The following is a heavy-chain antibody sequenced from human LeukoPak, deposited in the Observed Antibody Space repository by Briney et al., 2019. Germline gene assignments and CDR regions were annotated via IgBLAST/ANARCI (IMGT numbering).Heavy chain of an antibody. J-gene: IGHJ4*02. CDR3: AAGAGITRY. Sequence: PGGSLRLSCAASGFTFYDYAMHWLRQAPGKGLEWVSGITWNSGSIAYADSVKGRFTISRDNAKNSLYLQVNSLRSEDTALYYCAAGAGITRYWGQGTLVTVSS. CDR1: GFTFYDYA. V-gene: IGHV3-9*01. CDR2: ITWNSGSI. D-gene: IGHD3-10*01.